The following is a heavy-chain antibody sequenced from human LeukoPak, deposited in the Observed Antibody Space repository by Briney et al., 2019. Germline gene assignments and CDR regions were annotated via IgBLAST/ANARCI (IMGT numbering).Heavy chain of an antibody. CDR3: ARDINLAFDI. J-gene: IGHJ3*02. Sequence: GGSLRLSCAASGFTFSSYSMNWVRQAPGKGLEWASYITRDSGIISYADSVKGRFTISRDNAKNSLYLQMDSLKDEDTAVYYCARDINLAFDIWGQGTMVTVS. CDR1: GFTFSSYS. D-gene: IGHD1-14*01. V-gene: IGHV3-48*02. CDR2: ITRDSGII.